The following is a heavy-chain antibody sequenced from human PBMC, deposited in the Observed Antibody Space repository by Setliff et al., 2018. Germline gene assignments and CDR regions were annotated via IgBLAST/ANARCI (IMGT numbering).Heavy chain of an antibody. J-gene: IGHJ3*02. Sequence: ASVKVSCKASGYTLSKYYMHWVRQAPGQGLEWMGIINPSGGITKYAQKFQGRVTMTSDTSTKTVYLEVSSLRSEATAVYSGARDRFYNSCSGTTITTPHDAFDIWGQGTMVTVSS. D-gene: IGHD3-3*01. CDR2: INPSGGIT. V-gene: IGHV1-46*03. CDR1: GYTLSKYY. CDR3: ARDRFYNSCSGTTITTPHDAFDI.